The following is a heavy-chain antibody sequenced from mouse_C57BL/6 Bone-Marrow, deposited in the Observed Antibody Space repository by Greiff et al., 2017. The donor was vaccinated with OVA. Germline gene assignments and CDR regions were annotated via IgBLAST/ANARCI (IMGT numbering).Heavy chain of an antibody. CDR1: GYTFTSYG. Sequence: QVQLQQSGAELARPGASVKLSCKASGYTFTSYGISWVKQSTGQGLEWIGEIYPRSGNTYYNEKFKGKATLTADKSSSTAYMELRSLTSEDSAVYVCAGDGNCLYWYFDVWGTGTTVTVSS. CDR2: IYPRSGNT. V-gene: IGHV1-81*01. J-gene: IGHJ1*03. CDR3: AGDGNCLYWYFDV. D-gene: IGHD2-1*01.